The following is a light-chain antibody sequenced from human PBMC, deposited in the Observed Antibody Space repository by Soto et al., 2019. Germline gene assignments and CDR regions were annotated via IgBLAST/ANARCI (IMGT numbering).Light chain of an antibody. CDR2: GAS. CDR3: QQYKDWSPLT. J-gene: IGKJ4*01. V-gene: IGKV3D-15*01. CDR1: QTINSN. Sequence: EILMTQSPLTLSVSPGEGATLSCRASQTINSNLAWYQQRPGQAPRVLIYGASSRASGIPDRFSGSGSGTDFTLTINRLEPDDFAVYYCQQYKDWSPLTFGGGTRVESK.